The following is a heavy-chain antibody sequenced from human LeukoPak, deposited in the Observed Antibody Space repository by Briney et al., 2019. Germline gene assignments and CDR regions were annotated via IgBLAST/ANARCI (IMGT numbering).Heavy chain of an antibody. CDR2: IDHTGTT. J-gene: IGHJ6*03. CDR3: ARGRVSSSTWHSTYYYYFYMDV. Sequence: SETLSLTCAVYGGSFSGYYWSWIRQPPGKGLEWIGYIDHTGTTNYNPSLNSRVTISRDTSKNHFSLQLSSVTAADTAVYFCARGRVSSSTWHSTYYYYFYMDVWGRGTTVTVSS. V-gene: IGHV4-34*01. D-gene: IGHD4-11*01. CDR1: GGSFSGYY.